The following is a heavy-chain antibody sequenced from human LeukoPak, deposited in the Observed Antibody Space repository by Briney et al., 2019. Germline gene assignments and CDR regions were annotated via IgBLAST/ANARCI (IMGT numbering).Heavy chain of an antibody. J-gene: IGHJ4*02. CDR2: IYYNGST. V-gene: IGHV4-31*03. Sequence: SETLSLTCTVSGGSISSSGSYWSWIRQHPGKGLEWIGYIYYNGSTYNNPSLKSRVSISVDTSKNQFSLKLTSVTAADTAVYYCARGTLSEYLRVGYYFDYWGQGTLVTVSS. CDR1: GGSISSSGSY. D-gene: IGHD1-14*01. CDR3: ARGTLSEYLRVGYYFDY.